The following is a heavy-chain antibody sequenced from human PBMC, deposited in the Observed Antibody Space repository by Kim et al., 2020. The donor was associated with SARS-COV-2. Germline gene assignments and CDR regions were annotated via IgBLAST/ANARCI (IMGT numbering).Heavy chain of an antibody. CDR2: ISGSGGST. V-gene: IGHV3-23*01. Sequence: GGSLRLSCAASGFTFSSYAMSWVRQAPGKGLEWVSAISGSGGSTYYADSVKGRFTISRDNSKNTLYLQMNSLRAEDTAVYYCAKGGRSSSWEARSFDYWGQGTLVTVSS. J-gene: IGHJ4*02. CDR1: GFTFSSYA. D-gene: IGHD6-13*01. CDR3: AKGGRSSSWEARSFDY.